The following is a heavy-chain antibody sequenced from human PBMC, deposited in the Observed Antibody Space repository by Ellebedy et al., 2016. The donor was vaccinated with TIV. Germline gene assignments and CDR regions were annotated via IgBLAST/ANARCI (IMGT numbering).Heavy chain of an antibody. CDR3: AREDYDILTGYSHGLDV. V-gene: IGHV1-2*02. Sequence: ASVKVSCKASGYTFSGYFMHWVRQAPGQGLEWMGWINPNTGDTNYAQKFQGRVTMTRDTPISTAYIELRRLISDDTAVYYYAREDYDILTGYSHGLDVWGQGTTVTVSS. D-gene: IGHD3-9*01. CDR1: GYTFSGYF. CDR2: INPNTGDT. J-gene: IGHJ6*02.